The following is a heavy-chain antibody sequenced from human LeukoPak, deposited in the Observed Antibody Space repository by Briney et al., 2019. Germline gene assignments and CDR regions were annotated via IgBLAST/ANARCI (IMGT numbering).Heavy chain of an antibody. CDR3: ARGFEYSSSSIL. CDR1: GYTFTSND. D-gene: IGHD6-6*01. J-gene: IGHJ4*02. CDR2: MNPNSGNT. Sequence: ASVKVSCKASGYTFTSNDINWVRQATGQGLEWMGWMNPNSGNTGYAQKFQGRVTMTRNTSISTAYMELSSLRSEDTAVYYCARGFEYSSSSILWGQGTLVTVSS. V-gene: IGHV1-8*01.